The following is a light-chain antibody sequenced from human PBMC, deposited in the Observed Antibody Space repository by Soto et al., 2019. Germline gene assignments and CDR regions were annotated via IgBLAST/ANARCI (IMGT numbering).Light chain of an antibody. Sequence: DAVMTQSPLSLPVTLGQPASISCRSNQSLLSSDGNSYLNWFQQRPGQSPRRLTYKVSIRDSGVPDRVSGSSSGAELPLKSSRVEAEDVGIYYCMQGTHWPPWTFGQGTKVEIK. CDR2: KVS. CDR3: MQGTHWPPWT. CDR1: QSLLSSDGNSY. V-gene: IGKV2-30*01. J-gene: IGKJ1*01.